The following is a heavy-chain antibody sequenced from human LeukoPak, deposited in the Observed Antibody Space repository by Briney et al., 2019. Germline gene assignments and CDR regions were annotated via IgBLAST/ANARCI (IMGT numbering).Heavy chain of an antibody. D-gene: IGHD3-10*01. CDR2: IYHSGST. J-gene: IGHJ5*02. CDR3: ARGYYYGSGSYNWFDP. CDR1: GGSISSGGYS. Sequence: SETLSLTCAVSGGSISSGGYSWSWIRQPPGKGLEWIGYIYHSGSTYYNPSLKSRVTISVDRSKNQFSLKLSSATAADTAVYYCARGYYYGSGSYNWFDPWGQGTLVTVSS. V-gene: IGHV4-30-2*01.